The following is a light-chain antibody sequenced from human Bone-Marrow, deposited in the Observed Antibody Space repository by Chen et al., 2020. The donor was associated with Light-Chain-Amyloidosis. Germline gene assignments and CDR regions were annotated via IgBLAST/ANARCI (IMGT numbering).Light chain of an antibody. CDR2: SNN. Sequence: QSVLTQPPSVSGTPGQRVTISCSGSNSNIGNNAVNWYQQQYPVTAPKLLIYSNNQRPSGVPDRFAGSRSGTSASLAISGLQPEDEAEYYCATWDDSLNGVMFGGGTKLTVL. CDR3: ATWDDSLNGVM. J-gene: IGLJ3*02. V-gene: IGLV1-44*01. CDR1: NSNIGNNA.